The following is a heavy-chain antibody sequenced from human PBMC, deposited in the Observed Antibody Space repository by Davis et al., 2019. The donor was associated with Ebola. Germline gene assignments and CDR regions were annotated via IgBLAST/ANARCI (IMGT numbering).Heavy chain of an antibody. CDR1: GGSISSSSYY. D-gene: IGHD5-12*01. V-gene: IGHV4-39*01. Sequence: SETLSLTCTVSGGSISSSSYYRGWIRQPPGKGLEWIGSIYYSGSTYYNPSLKSRVTISVETSKNQFSLKLSSVTAADTAVYYCARHRRGYSGYDAQNWFDPWGQGTLVTVSS. J-gene: IGHJ5*02. CDR2: IYYSGST. CDR3: ARHRRGYSGYDAQNWFDP.